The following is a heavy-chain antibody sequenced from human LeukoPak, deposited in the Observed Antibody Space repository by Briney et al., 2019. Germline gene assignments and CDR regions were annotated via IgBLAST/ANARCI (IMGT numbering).Heavy chain of an antibody. CDR3: AKDQAAMKMTFLDY. D-gene: IGHD6-25*01. CDR2: IRYDGSNK. CDR1: GFTFSSYD. V-gene: IGHV3-30*02. Sequence: GGSLRLSCAASGFTFSSYDMHWVRQAPGKGLEWVAFIRYDGSNKYYADSVKGRFTISRDNSKNTLYLQMNSLRAEDTAVYYCAKDQAAMKMTFLDYWGQGTLVTVSS. J-gene: IGHJ4*02.